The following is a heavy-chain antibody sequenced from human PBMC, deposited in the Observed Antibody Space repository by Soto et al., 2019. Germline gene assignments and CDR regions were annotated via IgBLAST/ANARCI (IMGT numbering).Heavy chain of an antibody. Sequence: EVQLVESGGGLVQPGGSLRLSCAASGFTVSSNYMSWVRQAPGKGLEWVSVIYSGGSTYYADSVKGRFTISRDNSKNTLYLQMNRLRAEDTAVYDCARDRIPTGMDAWGQGTTVTVSS. V-gene: IGHV3-66*01. CDR2: IYSGGST. CDR3: ARDRIPTGMDA. CDR1: GFTVSSNY. J-gene: IGHJ6*02.